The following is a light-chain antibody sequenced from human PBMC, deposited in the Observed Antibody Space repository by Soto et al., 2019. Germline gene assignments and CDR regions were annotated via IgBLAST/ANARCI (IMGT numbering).Light chain of an antibody. CDR1: QSISSW. Sequence: GDRVTITCRASQSISSWLAWYQQKPGKAPKLLIYDASSLESGVPSRFSGSGSGTEFTLTISSLQPDDFATYYCQQFGQGTKVDIK. J-gene: IGKJ1*01. CDR2: DAS. V-gene: IGKV1-5*01. CDR3: QQ.